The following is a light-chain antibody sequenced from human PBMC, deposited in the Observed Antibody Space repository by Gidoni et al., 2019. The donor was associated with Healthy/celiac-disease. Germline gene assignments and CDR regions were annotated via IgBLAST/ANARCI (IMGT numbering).Light chain of an antibody. Sequence: EIVLTLSAGSLSSSPGESATHNCRDSQRFRSSYLAWYQQKPGQAPRLLIYGASSTATGVPDRFSGSGSGTDFTLTISRLEPEDFAVYYCQQYGSSPTTFGEGTKVEIK. CDR3: QQYGSSPTT. J-gene: IGKJ1*01. CDR1: QRFRSSY. V-gene: IGKV3-20*01. CDR2: GAS.